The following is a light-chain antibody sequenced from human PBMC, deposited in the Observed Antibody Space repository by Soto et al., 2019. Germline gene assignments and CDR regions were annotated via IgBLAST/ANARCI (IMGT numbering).Light chain of an antibody. CDR2: GAS. CDR1: ESVSSN. CDR3: QQYNNWPSLT. J-gene: IGKJ4*01. Sequence: EIVMTQSPATLSVSPGERATLSCRASESVSSNLAWYQQKPGQAPRLVIYGASTRATGIPDRFSGSGSGTEFTLTISRLQSEDFAVYYCQQYNNWPSLTFGGGTKVDIK. V-gene: IGKV3-15*01.